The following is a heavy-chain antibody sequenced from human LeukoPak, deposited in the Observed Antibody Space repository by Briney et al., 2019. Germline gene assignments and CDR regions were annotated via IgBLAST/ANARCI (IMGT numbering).Heavy chain of an antibody. CDR2: IYYSGST. CDR3: ARESDVGYFDY. D-gene: IGHD1-26*01. J-gene: IGHJ4*02. CDR1: GGSISSYY. V-gene: IGHV4-59*01. Sequence: SETLSLTCTVSGGSISSYYWSWIRQPPGKGLEWIGYIYYSGSTNYNPSLKSRVTISVDTSKNQFSLKLSSVTAADTAVYYCARESDVGYFDYWGQGTLVTVSS.